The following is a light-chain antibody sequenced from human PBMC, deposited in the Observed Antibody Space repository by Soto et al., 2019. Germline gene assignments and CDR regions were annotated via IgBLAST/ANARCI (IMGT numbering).Light chain of an antibody. CDR1: QSVSSSY. V-gene: IGKV3-20*01. CDR2: GAS. Sequence: IGFTQSPGTLSFSPGERATLSCRARQSVSSSYLAWYQQKPGQAPRLLIYGASSRATGIPDRFSGSGSGTDFTLTISRLEPEDFAVYYCQQYGSSLPWTFGQGTKVDIK. J-gene: IGKJ1*01. CDR3: QQYGSSLPWT.